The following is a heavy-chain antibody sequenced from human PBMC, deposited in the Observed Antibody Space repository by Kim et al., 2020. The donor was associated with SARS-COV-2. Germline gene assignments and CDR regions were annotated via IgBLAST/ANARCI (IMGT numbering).Heavy chain of an antibody. CDR2: IYTSGST. D-gene: IGHD2-2*01. Sequence: SETLSLTCTVSGGSISSGSYYWSWIRQPAGKGLEWIGRIYTSGSTNYNPSLKSRVTISVDTSKNQFSLKLSSVTAADTAVYYCASVVVVPAANHYYYGMDVWGQGTTVTVSS. J-gene: IGHJ6*02. V-gene: IGHV4-61*02. CDR3: ASVVVVPAANHYYYGMDV. CDR1: GGSISSGSYY.